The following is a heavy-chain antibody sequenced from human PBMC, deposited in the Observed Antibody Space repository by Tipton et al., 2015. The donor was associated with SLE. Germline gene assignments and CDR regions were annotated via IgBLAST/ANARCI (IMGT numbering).Heavy chain of an antibody. Sequence: TLSLTCTVSGDSISGHYRSWIRQPPGKGLEWIGYIYDSGSTSYNPSLKSRVTISEDTSKQQLSLKLSSLTAADTAVYYCARHAGDYAYFDSWGPGTLVTVSS. CDR2: IYDSGST. J-gene: IGHJ4*02. CDR3: ARHAGDYAYFDS. V-gene: IGHV4-59*08. CDR1: GDSISGHY. D-gene: IGHD4-17*01.